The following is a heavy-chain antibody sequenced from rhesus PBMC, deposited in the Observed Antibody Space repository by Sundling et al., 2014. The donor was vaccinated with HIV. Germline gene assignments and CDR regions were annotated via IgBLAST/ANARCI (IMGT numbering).Heavy chain of an antibody. CDR2: IYNSYGDS. CDR3: ARVGDIAGSFDF. J-gene: IGHJ4*01. Sequence: QVQLQQSGPAVVKPSETLSLTCAVSGDSISTNKWWSWIRQSPGKGLEWIGGIYNSYGDSEENPSLKSRVTISKDTSKNEFSLKLTAVTAADTAIYYCARVGDIAGSFDFWGQGVLVTVSS. D-gene: IGHD5-36*01. V-gene: IGHV4-93*01. CDR1: GDSISTNKW.